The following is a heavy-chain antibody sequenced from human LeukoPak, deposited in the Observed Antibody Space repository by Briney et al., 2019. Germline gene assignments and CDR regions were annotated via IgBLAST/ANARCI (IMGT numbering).Heavy chain of an antibody. V-gene: IGHV4-59*01. CDR3: ARQSGGGYASVDY. Sequence: SETLSLTCAVSGGSITTYYWSWIRQPPGRGLEWIGYIHYSGSTNYNPSLESRVTISVDTSNNQFSLKLNSLTAADTAVYYCARQSGGGYASVDYWGQGTLVTVSS. CDR1: GGSITTYY. D-gene: IGHD2-2*01. CDR2: IHYSGST. J-gene: IGHJ4*02.